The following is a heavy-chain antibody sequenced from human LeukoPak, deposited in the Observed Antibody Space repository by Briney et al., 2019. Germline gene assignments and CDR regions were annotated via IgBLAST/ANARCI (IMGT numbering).Heavy chain of an antibody. CDR2: IYYSGST. V-gene: IGHV4-59*01. J-gene: IGHJ4*02. CDR1: GGSISSYC. D-gene: IGHD6-19*01. CDR3: ANFRYISGSFDY. Sequence: SETLSLTCTVSGGSISSYCWSWIRQPPGKGLEWIGHIYYSGSTNYNPSLKSRVTISVDTSKNQFSLRLSSVTAADTAVYYCANFRYISGSFDYWGQGTLVTVSS.